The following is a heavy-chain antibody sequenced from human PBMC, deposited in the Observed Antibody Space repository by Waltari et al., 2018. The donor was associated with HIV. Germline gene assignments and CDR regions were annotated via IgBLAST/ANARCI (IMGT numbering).Heavy chain of an antibody. CDR1: GASCNEYF. Sequence: QVQLRQWGAGLLKPSEPLSLTSAVHGASCNEYFWAWFRRSPEKGLEWIGENDHGGETNYNPSFKTRVVISVDMSKNQFSLRLKSATAADTAVYYCARGLGSRPFFRAYEPWGQGTLVTVSS. V-gene: IGHV4-34*01. D-gene: IGHD3-16*01. CDR3: ARGLGSRPFFRAYEP. J-gene: IGHJ4*02. CDR2: NDHGGET.